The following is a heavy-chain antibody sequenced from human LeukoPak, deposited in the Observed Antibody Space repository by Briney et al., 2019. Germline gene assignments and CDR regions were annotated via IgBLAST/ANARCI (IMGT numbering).Heavy chain of an antibody. J-gene: IGHJ6*01. CDR2: INTNTGNP. CDR3: AGAVYCSGGSCYFPLRYYYYSGMYV. V-gene: IGHV7-4-1*02. CDR1: GYTFTSDA. Sequence: ASVKVSCKASGYTFTSDAMNWVRQAPGQGLEWMGWINTNTGNPTYAKGLTGGVVFSLETPVSTAYLQISSLKAEGTAVYFSAGAVYCSGGSCYFPLRYYYYSGMYVWGQGTKNTDSS. D-gene: IGHD2-15*01.